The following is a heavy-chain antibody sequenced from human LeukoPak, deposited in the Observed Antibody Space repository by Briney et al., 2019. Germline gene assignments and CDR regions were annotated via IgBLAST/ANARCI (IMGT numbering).Heavy chain of an antibody. CDR2: IYYSGST. V-gene: IGHV4-59*08. Sequence: SETLSPTCTVSGGSISSYYWSWIRQPPGKGLEWIGYIYYSGSTNYNPSLKSRVTISVDTSKNQFSLKLSSVTAADTAVYYCARHDLLYYYDSSGPAWFDPWGQGTLVTVSS. J-gene: IGHJ5*02. CDR1: GGSISSYY. D-gene: IGHD3-22*01. CDR3: ARHDLLYYYDSSGPAWFDP.